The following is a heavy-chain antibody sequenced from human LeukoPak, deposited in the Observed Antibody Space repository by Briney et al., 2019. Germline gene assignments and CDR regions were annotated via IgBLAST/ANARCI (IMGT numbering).Heavy chain of an antibody. CDR1: GFTFSSYW. CDR3: ARDGYNYDMDV. J-gene: IGHJ6*03. Sequence: PGGSLRLSCAASGFTFSSYWMHWVRQAPGKGLVWVSRINSDGSSTSYADSVKGRFTISRDNAKNTLYLQMNSLRAEDTAVYHCARDGYNYDMDVWGKGTTVTVSS. V-gene: IGHV3-74*01. CDR2: INSDGSST.